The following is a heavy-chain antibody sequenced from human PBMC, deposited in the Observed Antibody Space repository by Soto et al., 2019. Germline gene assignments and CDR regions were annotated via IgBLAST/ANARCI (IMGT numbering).Heavy chain of an antibody. Sequence: QVQLVESGGGVVQPGRSLRLSCAASGFTFSSYGMHWVRQAPGKGLEWVAVIWYDGSEKYYADSVKGRFTISRDNSKNTLYLQMSSLGAEDTAVYYCAREAVRYSSSLGVEYWGQVTLVTVSS. CDR3: AREAVRYSSSLGVEY. CDR2: IWYDGSEK. D-gene: IGHD6-6*01. V-gene: IGHV3-33*01. J-gene: IGHJ4*02. CDR1: GFTFSSYG.